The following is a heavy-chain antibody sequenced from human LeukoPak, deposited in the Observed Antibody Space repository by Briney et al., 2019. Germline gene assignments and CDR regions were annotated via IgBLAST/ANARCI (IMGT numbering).Heavy chain of an antibody. CDR2: ISYDGSNK. V-gene: IGHV3-30-3*01. Sequence: GGSLRLSCAASGFTFSSYWMHWVRQAPGKGLEWVAVISYDGSNKYYADSVKGRFTISRDNSKNTLYLQMNSLRAEDTAVYYCARVRGIAVAGSQAFFDYWGQGTLVTVSS. CDR3: ARVRGIAVAGSQAFFDY. CDR1: GFTFSSYW. D-gene: IGHD6-19*01. J-gene: IGHJ4*02.